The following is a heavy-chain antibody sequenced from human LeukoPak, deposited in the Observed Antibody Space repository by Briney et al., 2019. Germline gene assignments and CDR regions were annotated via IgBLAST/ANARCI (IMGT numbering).Heavy chain of an antibody. J-gene: IGHJ3*02. D-gene: IGHD3-22*01. Sequence: SETLSLTCTVSGGSISSYYWSWIRQPPGKGLEWIGYIYYSGSTNYNPSLKSRVTISVDTSKNQFSLKLSSVTAADTAVYYCARVPYYYDSSGPVLDVFDIWGQGTMVTVSS. CDR1: GGSISSYY. CDR2: IYYSGST. V-gene: IGHV4-59*01. CDR3: ARVPYYYDSSGPVLDVFDI.